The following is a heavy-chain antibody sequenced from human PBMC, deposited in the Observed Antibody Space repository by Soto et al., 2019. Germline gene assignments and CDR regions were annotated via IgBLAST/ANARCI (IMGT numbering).Heavy chain of an antibody. D-gene: IGHD2-15*01. Sequence: SVKVSCKTSGFTFRSSAVQWVRQARGQRLEWIGWLVVGTGNTNYAQKFQQRVTISSDRSTNTVSMELSSLTSEDTAVYYCATGAYCSGGSCSDYYYYYYGMDLWGQGTTVTISS. CDR2: LVVGTGNT. CDR3: ATGAYCSGGSCSDYYYYYYGMDL. V-gene: IGHV1-58*01. J-gene: IGHJ6*02. CDR1: GFTFRSSA.